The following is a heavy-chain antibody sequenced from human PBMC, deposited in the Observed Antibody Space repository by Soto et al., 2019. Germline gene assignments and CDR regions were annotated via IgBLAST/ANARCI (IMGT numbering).Heavy chain of an antibody. D-gene: IGHD2-15*01. CDR3: VRLKGNCCLDF. CDR2: TYYRSKWYN. Sequence: SQTLSLTCVISWDSVSSSSVTWNWIRQSPSRGLEWLGRTYYRSKWYNDYAESVKSRITINPDTSKNQFSLHLNSVTPEDTAVFYCVRLKGNCCLDFGGQGPVFTVSS. CDR1: WDSVSSSSVT. V-gene: IGHV6-1*01. J-gene: IGHJ4*02.